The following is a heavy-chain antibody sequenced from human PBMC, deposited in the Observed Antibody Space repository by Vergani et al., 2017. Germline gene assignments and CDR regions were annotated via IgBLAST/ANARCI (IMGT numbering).Heavy chain of an antibody. CDR1: GDSVSSNSAA. D-gene: IGHD3-22*01. J-gene: IGHJ2*01. CDR2: TYYRSKWYN. CDR3: ASSPYDSSGYYDMNWYFDL. V-gene: IGHV6-1*01. Sequence: QVQLQQSGPGLVKPSQTLSLTCAISGDSVSSNSAAWNWIRQSPSRGLEWLGRTYYRSKWYNDYAVSVKSRITINPDTSKNQFSLQLNSVTPEDTAVYYCASSPYDSSGYYDMNWYFDLWGRGTLVTVSS.